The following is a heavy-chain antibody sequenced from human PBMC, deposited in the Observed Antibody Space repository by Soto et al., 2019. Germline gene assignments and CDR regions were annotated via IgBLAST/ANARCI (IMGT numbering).Heavy chain of an antibody. Sequence: QITLKESGPPLVKPTQTLTLTCTFSGFSLSTSGVGVAWIRQPPGKALEWLALIYWDDDKRYSPSLKSRLTITKDTSKNQVVRTMTNMDPVDTATYYCARPYYYSSAYYYYFDLWGRGTLVTVSS. CDR1: GFSLSTSGVG. D-gene: IGHD3-22*01. J-gene: IGHJ2*01. V-gene: IGHV2-5*02. CDR3: ARPYYYSSAYYYYFDL. CDR2: IYWDDDK.